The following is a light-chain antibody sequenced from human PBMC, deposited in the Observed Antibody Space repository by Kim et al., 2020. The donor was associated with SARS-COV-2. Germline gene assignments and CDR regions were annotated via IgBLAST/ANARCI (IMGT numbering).Light chain of an antibody. CDR1: QTINCY. CDR2: AAS. CDR3: RQSYSTPPT. V-gene: IGKV1-39*01. Sequence: ASGGDRVTITCRASQTINCYLNGYQQKPGKAPRPLIYAASNLLDGVPTRLSGSGSGTDFTLTISSLHPEDFPTTHCRQSYSTPPTFGQGTKVDIK. J-gene: IGKJ1*01.